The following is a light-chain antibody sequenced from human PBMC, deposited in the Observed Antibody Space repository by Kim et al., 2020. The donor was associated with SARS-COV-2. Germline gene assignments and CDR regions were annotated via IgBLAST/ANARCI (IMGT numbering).Light chain of an antibody. V-gene: IGKV1-5*03. Sequence: AALGERVTNTGRASQYVTRRLAWDQQKPGKAPKVLISKASTLESGVPSTFSGSGSGTDFTLTISSLQPDDFATYYCQQYDTYPWTFGQGTKVDIK. CDR3: QQYDTYPWT. J-gene: IGKJ1*01. CDR2: KAS. CDR1: QYVTRR.